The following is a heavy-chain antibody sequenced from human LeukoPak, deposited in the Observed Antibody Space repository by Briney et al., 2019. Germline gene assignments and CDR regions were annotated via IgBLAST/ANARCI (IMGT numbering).Heavy chain of an antibody. V-gene: IGHV1-3*01. Sequence: GASVTVSCKASGYTFTSYAMHWVRQAPGQRLEWMGWINAGNGNTKYSQKFQGRVTITRDTSASTAYMELSSLRSEDTAVYYCARETSREQYYFDYWGQGTLVTVSS. CDR2: INAGNGNT. D-gene: IGHD1-26*01. J-gene: IGHJ4*02. CDR3: ARETSREQYYFDY. CDR1: GYTFTSYA.